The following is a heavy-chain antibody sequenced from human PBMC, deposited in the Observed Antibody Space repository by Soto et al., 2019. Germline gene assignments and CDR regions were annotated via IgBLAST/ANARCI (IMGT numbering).Heavy chain of an antibody. CDR2: TIPLLNVA. V-gene: IGHV1-69*08. J-gene: IGHJ4*02. Sequence: QVQLVQSGAEVKKPGSSVKVSCKASGGTFSTSTFTWVRQAPGQGLEWMGRTIPLLNVADYAQDFQGRVTITADKSTSTAYMELTSLTSTDTAVYYCAIDSPIGSTFSGYDAIDSWGQGTLVTVSS. CDR3: AIDSPIGSTFSGYDAIDS. D-gene: IGHD5-12*01. CDR1: GGTFSTST.